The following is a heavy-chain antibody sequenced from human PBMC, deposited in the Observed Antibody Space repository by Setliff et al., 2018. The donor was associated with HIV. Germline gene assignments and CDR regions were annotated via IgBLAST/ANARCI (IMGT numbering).Heavy chain of an antibody. V-gene: IGHV4-59*01. J-gene: IGHJ6*03. CDR3: ARGDGTKYYYYYYMDV. Sequence: PSETLSLTCTVSGGSISSYYWSWIRQPPGKGLEWIGYIYYSGSTNYNPSLKSRVTISVDTSKNQFSLKPSSVTAADTAVYYRARGDGTKYYYYYYMDVWGKGTTVTVSS. CDR1: GGSISSYY. CDR2: IYYSGST. D-gene: IGHD1-7*01.